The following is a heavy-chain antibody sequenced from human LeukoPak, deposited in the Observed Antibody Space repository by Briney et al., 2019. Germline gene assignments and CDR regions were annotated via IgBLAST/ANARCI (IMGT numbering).Heavy chain of an antibody. CDR3: ARRHYGSASYFWYFDL. V-gene: IGHV3-11*01. CDR2: ISTSGSII. Sequence: GGSLRLSCATSEFAFRDYYMTWIRQAPGKGLEWVSYISTSGSIIYYTDSVKGRFTISRDNAKNSLYLQMNSLRAEDTAVYYCARRHYGSASYFWYFDLWGRGTLVTVSS. D-gene: IGHD3-10*01. CDR1: EFAFRDYY. J-gene: IGHJ2*01.